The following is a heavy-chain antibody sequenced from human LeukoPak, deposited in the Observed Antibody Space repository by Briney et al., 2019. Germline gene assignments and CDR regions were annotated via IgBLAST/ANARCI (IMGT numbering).Heavy chain of an antibody. CDR2: ISAYNGNT. V-gene: IGHV1-18*01. CDR3: ARGDYYDSSGYYYY. J-gene: IGHJ4*02. Sequence: GASVKVSCEASGYTFTSYGISWVRQAPGQGLEWMGWISAYNGNTNYAQKLQGRVTMTTDTSTSTAYMELRSLRSDDTAVYYCARGDYYDSSGYYYYWGQGTLVTVSS. CDR1: GYTFTSYG. D-gene: IGHD3-22*01.